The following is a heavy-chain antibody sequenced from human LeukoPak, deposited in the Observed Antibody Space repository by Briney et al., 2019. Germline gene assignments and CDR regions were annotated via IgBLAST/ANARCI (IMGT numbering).Heavy chain of an antibody. J-gene: IGHJ4*02. D-gene: IGHD1-26*01. V-gene: IGHV3-30*04. CDR1: GFTFSHYA. Sequence: PGRSLRLSCAASGFTFSHYAIHWVRQAPGKGLEWVAVISYAGSIISYDRSNKYYADSVKGRFTISRDNSKNTLYLQMNSLRADDTALYYCARDYSWNYCIDYWGQGTLVTVSS. CDR3: ARDYSWNYCIDY. CDR2: ISYDRSNK.